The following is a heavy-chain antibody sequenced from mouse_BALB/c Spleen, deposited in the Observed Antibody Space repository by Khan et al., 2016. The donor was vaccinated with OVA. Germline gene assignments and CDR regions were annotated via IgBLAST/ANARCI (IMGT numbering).Heavy chain of an antibody. CDR1: GYSITSNYA. V-gene: IGHV3-2*02. Sequence: EVQLQESGPGLVKPSQSLSLTCTVNGYSITSNYAWNWIRQFPGNKLEWMGYISYSGSTNYNPSLKSRLSITRDTSKTQFFLLLHSVTTEDSATYYCARGKYYVYSLDYWGQGTSVTVSS. D-gene: IGHD1-1*01. CDR3: ARGKYYVYSLDY. CDR2: ISYSGST. J-gene: IGHJ4*01.